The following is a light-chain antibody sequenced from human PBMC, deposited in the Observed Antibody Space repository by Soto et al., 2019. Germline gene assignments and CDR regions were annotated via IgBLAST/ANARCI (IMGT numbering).Light chain of an antibody. V-gene: IGKV3-11*01. CDR1: QSVSSY. J-gene: IGKJ1*01. Sequence: EIVLTQSPATLSLSPGERATLSCRASQSVSSYLAWYQQKPGQAPRLLIYDASNRATGIPARFSGSGSVTDFTLTISSLEPEDFAVYYCQQRSNWPPVFGQGTKVEIK. CDR3: QQRSNWPPV. CDR2: DAS.